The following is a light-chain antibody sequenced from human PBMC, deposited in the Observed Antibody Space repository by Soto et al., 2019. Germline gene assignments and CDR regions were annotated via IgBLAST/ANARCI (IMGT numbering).Light chain of an antibody. CDR1: QCVSLN. Sequence: IGMTQSPASLSVSAGDRATLSCRDNQCVSLNFAWYQQKPGQAPRLLIYAASTSPTGIPARFSGSGSGTEFTLTISSLQSEDFAAYYCQQYKNLPRTCGQGTKVEIK. CDR3: QQYKNLPRT. V-gene: IGKV3-15*01. J-gene: IGKJ1*01. CDR2: AAS.